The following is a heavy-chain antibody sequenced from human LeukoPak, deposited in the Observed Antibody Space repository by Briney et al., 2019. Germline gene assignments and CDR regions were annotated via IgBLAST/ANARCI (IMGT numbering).Heavy chain of an antibody. V-gene: IGHV4-59*08. Sequence: SETLSLTCTVSGGSISSYYWSWIRQPPGKGPEWIGYIYYSGSTNYNPSLKSRVTISVDTSKNQYSLKLSSVTAADTAVYYRARHRATVTKTLDYWGQGTLVTV. J-gene: IGHJ4*02. D-gene: IGHD4-17*01. CDR1: GGSISSYY. CDR3: ARHRATVTKTLDY. CDR2: IYYSGST.